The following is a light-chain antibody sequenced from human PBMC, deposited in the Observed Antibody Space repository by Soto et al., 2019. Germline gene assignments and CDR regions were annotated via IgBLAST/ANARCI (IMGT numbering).Light chain of an antibody. CDR2: GNT. CDR3: LSFDSSLSVV. V-gene: IGLV1-40*01. J-gene: IGLJ2*01. Sequence: QSVLTQPPSVSGAPGQRVTISCTGSSSNIGAGYDVHWYQQLPGSAPKLLIYGNTNRPPGLPDRFSGSNSSTSASLAITVLQAEDEADYYCLSFDSSLSVVFGGGTKLTVL. CDR1: SSNIGAGYD.